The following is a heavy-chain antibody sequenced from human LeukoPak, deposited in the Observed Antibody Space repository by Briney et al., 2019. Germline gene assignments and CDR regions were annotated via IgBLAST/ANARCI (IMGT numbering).Heavy chain of an antibody. Sequence: SETLPLTCAVYGESFSGYYWNWIRQPPGKGLEWSGEINHSRYTNYNPSLKSRVSISVDTSKNQFSLKLSSVTAADTAVYYCARVEGTPSWGQGTLVTVSS. CDR2: INHSRYT. CDR1: GESFSGYY. V-gene: IGHV4-34*01. D-gene: IGHD1-1*01. J-gene: IGHJ4*02. CDR3: ARVEGTPS.